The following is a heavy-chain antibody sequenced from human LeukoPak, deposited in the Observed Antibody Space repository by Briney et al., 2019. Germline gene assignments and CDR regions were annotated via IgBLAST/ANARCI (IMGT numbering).Heavy chain of an antibody. CDR1: GGTFSSYA. J-gene: IGHJ6*03. CDR2: IIPIFGTA. CDR3: ARDPRVTMVRGVSAAPSDYYMDV. Sequence: GASVKVSCKASGGTFSSYAISWVRQAPGQGLEWMGGIIPIFGTANYAQKFQGRVTITEDESTSTAYMELSSLRSEDTAVYYCARDPRVTMVRGVSAAPSDYYMDVWGKGTTVTISS. D-gene: IGHD3-10*01. V-gene: IGHV1-69*13.